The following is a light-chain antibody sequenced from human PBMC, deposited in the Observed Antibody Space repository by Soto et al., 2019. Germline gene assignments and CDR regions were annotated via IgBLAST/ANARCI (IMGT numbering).Light chain of an antibody. CDR3: QQYGSSPLT. V-gene: IGKV3-20*01. CDR1: QDVSNSY. CDR2: GAS. Sequence: EIVLTQSPGTLSLSPGERASLSCRASQDVSNSYLAWYQQKPGQAPRLLIYGASSRATGIPDRFSGGGSGTDFPLAISRLEPEDFAVYYCQQYGSSPLTFGGGTKVDIK. J-gene: IGKJ4*01.